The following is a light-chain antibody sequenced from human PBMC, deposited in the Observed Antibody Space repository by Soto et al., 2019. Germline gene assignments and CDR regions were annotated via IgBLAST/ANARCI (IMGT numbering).Light chain of an antibody. CDR1: QSVSSSY. Sequence: EIVLTQSPGTLSLSPGERATLSCRASQSVSSSYLAWYQQKPGQAPRLLIYGASTRATGIPDRFSGSGSATDFTLTIGRLEPEDFAVYYCQQYGTSVPLTFGGGTKVDIK. CDR2: GAS. V-gene: IGKV3-20*01. J-gene: IGKJ4*01. CDR3: QQYGTSVPLT.